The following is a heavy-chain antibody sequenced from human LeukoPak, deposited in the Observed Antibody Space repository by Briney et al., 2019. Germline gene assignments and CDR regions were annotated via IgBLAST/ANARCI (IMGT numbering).Heavy chain of an antibody. Sequence: SVTLSLTCAVYGGSFSGYYWSWIRQPPGKGLEWIGEINYSGSTNYNPSLKSRVTISVDTSKNQFSLKLSSVTAADTAVDDCARAFYGDYLYSYYYMDVWGKGTTVTVSS. CDR1: GGSFSGYY. CDR2: INYSGST. CDR3: ARAFYGDYLYSYYYMDV. J-gene: IGHJ6*03. D-gene: IGHD4-17*01. V-gene: IGHV4-34*01.